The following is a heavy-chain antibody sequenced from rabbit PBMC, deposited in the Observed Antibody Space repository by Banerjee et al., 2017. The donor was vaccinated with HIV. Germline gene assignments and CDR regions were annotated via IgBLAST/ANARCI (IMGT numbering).Heavy chain of an antibody. CDR3: ARDYIVGGPGYYFDL. Sequence: QSLGESGGALVKPGASMTLTCTASPFSFSSWSRCWVRQAPGKRPELIACLYAGSGGTTYYANWAKGRFTISKTSSTTVTLQMTSLTAADTATYFCARDYIVGGPGYYFDLWGPGTLVTVS. V-gene: IGHV1S40*01. D-gene: IGHD3-1*01. CDR2: LYAGSGGTT. J-gene: IGHJ4*01. CDR1: PFSFSSWS.